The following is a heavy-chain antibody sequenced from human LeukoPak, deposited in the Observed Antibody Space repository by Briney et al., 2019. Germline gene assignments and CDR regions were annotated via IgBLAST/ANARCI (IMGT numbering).Heavy chain of an antibody. CDR1: GGSISSYY. CDR2: IYTSGST. D-gene: IGHD1-1*01. J-gene: IGHJ3*02. CDR3: ASSPPRTGAFDI. Sequence: SETLSLTCTVSGGSISSYYWSWIRQPAGKGLEWIGRIYTSGSTNYNPSLKSRVTISVDTSKNQFSLKLSSVTAADTAVYYCASSPPRTGAFDIWGQGTMVTVSS. V-gene: IGHV4-4*07.